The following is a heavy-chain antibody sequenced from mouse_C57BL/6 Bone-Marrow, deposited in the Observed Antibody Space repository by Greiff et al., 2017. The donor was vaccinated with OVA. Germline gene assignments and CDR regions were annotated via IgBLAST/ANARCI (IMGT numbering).Heavy chain of an antibody. CDR3: ARDGSRLAMDY. V-gene: IGHV2-6*03. CDR2: IWSDGST. CDR1: GFSLTSYG. D-gene: IGHD1-1*01. J-gene: IGHJ4*01. Sequence: VKLVESGPGLVAPSQSLSITCTVSGFSLTSYGVHWVRQPPGKGLEWLVVIWSDGSTPYNSDLTSRMSICKDNSKSQVFVKMSRLQTDDTAMYYCARDGSRLAMDYWGQGTSVTVSS.